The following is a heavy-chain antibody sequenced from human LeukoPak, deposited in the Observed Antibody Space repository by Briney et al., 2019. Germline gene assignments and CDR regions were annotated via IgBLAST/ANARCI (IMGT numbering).Heavy chain of an antibody. CDR3: ASQLPSTIFGF. CDR2: FYYSGST. J-gene: IGHJ4*02. Sequence: SETLSLTCTVSGGSFSSSNYYWGWIRQPPGKGLEWIGSFYYSGSTYYNPSLKSRVTISGDTSKNQFSLKLSSVTAADTAVYYCASQLPSTIFGFWGQGTLVTVSS. V-gene: IGHV4-39*01. CDR1: GGSFSSSNYY. D-gene: IGHD3-3*01.